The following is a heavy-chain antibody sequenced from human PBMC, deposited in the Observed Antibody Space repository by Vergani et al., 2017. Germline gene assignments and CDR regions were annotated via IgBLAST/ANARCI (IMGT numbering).Heavy chain of an antibody. CDR1: GFALNSHA. CDR3: VSDRCLCAGGRCYTEAWDY. D-gene: IGHD2-2*02. Sequence: QVQLVESGGGVVQPGTSLRLSCVVSGFALNSHAMYWVRQAPGKGLEWVVGISFDGTNEYYPDLVKGRFTISRDIGKNTLYLQVRSLRLENAGVYHCVSDRCLCAGGRCYTEAWDYWGQGTPVTVSS. J-gene: IGHJ4*02. CDR2: ISFDGTNE. V-gene: IGHV3-30-3*01.